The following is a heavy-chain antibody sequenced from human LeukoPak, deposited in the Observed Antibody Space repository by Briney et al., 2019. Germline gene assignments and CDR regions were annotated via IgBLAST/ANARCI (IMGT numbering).Heavy chain of an antibody. J-gene: IGHJ4*02. V-gene: IGHV3-13*01. CDR1: GFTFSSYD. CDR3: ARGVGPRRGNRQKYSYGYYFDY. Sequence: GGSLRLSCAASGFTFSSYDMHWVRQATGKGLEWVSAIGTAGDTYYPGSVKGRFTISRENAKNSLYLQMNSLRAGDTAVYYCARGVGPRRGNRQKYSYGYYFDYWGQGTLVTVSS. D-gene: IGHD5-18*01. CDR2: IGTAGDT.